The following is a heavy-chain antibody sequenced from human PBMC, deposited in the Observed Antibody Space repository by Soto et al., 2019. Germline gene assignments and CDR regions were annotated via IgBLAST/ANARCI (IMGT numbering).Heavy chain of an antibody. CDR3: ARDRCSGGSCYSVYYYYYGMDV. J-gene: IGHJ6*02. CDR1: GYTFARYD. D-gene: IGHD2-15*01. V-gene: IGHV1-8*01. Sequence: ASVKVCCKASGYTFARYDINWARQATGQGLEWMGWMNPNSANTGYAQKFQGRVTMTRNTSISTAYMELSSLRSEDTAVYYCARDRCSGGSCYSVYYYYYGMDVWG. CDR2: MNPNSANT.